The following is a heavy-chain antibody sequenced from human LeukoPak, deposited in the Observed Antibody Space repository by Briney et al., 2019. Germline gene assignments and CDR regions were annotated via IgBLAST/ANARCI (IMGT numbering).Heavy chain of an antibody. V-gene: IGHV3-30*02. CDR2: IRYDGSNK. CDR3: ARGPQKVVPKYYFDY. Sequence: PGGSLRLSCAASGFTFSSYGMHWVRQAPGKGLEWVAFIRYDGSNKYYADSVKGRFTISRDNSKNTLYLQMNSLRAEDTAVYYCARGPQKVVPKYYFDYWGQGTLVTVSS. J-gene: IGHJ4*02. CDR1: GFTFSSYG. D-gene: IGHD2-21*01.